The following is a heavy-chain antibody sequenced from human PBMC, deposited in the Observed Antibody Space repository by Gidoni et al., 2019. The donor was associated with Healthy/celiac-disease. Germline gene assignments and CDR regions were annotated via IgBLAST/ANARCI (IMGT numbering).Heavy chain of an antibody. CDR3: AKATDGEGPTYFDY. J-gene: IGHJ4*02. CDR1: GFTFSRYG. D-gene: IGHD4-17*01. Sequence: QVQLVESGGGVVQPGRSLRLSCAASGFTFSRYGMHWVRQAPGKGLEWVAVISYDGSNKYYADSGKGRFTISRDNSKNTLYLQMNSLRAEDTAVYYCAKATDGEGPTYFDYGGQGTLVTVSS. V-gene: IGHV3-30*18. CDR2: ISYDGSNK.